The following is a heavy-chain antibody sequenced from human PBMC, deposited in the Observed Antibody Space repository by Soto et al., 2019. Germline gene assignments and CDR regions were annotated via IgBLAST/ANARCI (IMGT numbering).Heavy chain of an antibody. CDR3: ARGLYYYDSSGYYYYYYGMDV. Sequence: QVQLVQSGAEVKKPGASVKVSCRASGYTFTSYDINWVRQATGQGLEWMGWMNPNSGNTGYAQKFQGRVTMTRNTSISTAYMELSSLRSEDTAVYYCARGLYYYDSSGYYYYYYGMDVWCQGTTVTVSS. CDR1: GYTFTSYD. V-gene: IGHV1-8*01. CDR2: MNPNSGNT. J-gene: IGHJ6*02. D-gene: IGHD3-22*01.